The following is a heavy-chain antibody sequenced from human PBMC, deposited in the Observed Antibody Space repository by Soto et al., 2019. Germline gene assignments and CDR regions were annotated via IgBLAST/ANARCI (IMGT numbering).Heavy chain of an antibody. CDR1: GVSFTSNNW. CDR3: ASRDPGTSVDY. V-gene: IGHV4-4*02. J-gene: IGHJ4*02. CDR2: IYRTRST. D-gene: IGHD1-7*01. Sequence: TLSLTCAVSGVSFTSNNWWTWVRQPPGQGLEWIGEIYRTRSTNYNPSLKSRVTISLDKSENQFSLKVTSLTAADAAVYYCASRDPGTSVDYWGQGTLVTVSS.